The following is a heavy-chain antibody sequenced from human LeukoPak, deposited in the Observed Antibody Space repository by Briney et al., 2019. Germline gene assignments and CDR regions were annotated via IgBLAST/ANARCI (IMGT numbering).Heavy chain of an antibody. CDR3: ARDSYYYYYMDV. CDR2: ISSSGNTI. J-gene: IGHJ6*03. Sequence: GGSLRLSCAASGFTFSDYYMSWIRQAPGKGLEWVSYISSSGNTIYYADSVKGRFTISRDNAKNSLYLQMNSLRAEDTAVYYCARDSYYYYYMDVWGKGTTVTVSS. CDR1: GFTFSDYY. V-gene: IGHV3-11*04.